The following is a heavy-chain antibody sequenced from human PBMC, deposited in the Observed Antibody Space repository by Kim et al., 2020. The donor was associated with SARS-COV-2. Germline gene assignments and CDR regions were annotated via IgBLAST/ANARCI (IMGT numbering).Heavy chain of an antibody. J-gene: IGHJ6*02. Sequence: GGSLRLSCAASGFTFSSYAMSWVRKAPGKGLEWVSAISGSGGSTYYADSVKGRFTISRDNSKNTLYLQMNSLRAEDTAVYYCAKDPDGVHHGMDVWGQGTTVTVSS. CDR2: ISGSGGST. D-gene: IGHD1-1*01. CDR3: AKDPDGVHHGMDV. V-gene: IGHV3-23*01. CDR1: GFTFSSYA.